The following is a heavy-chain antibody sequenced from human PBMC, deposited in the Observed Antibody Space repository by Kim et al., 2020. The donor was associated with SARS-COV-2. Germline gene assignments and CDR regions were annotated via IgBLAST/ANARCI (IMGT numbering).Heavy chain of an antibody. J-gene: IGHJ3*02. V-gene: IGHV1-3*01. D-gene: IGHD4-17*01. Sequence: QKFQGRVTIHRDTSASTAYMELSSLRSEDTAVYYCARVATTVTAEDAFDIWGQGTMVTVSS. CDR3: ARVATTVTAEDAFDI.